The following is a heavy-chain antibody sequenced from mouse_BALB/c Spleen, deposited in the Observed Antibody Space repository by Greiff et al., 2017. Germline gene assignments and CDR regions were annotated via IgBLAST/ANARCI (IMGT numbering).Heavy chain of an antibody. CDR3: ARGFHYCMDY. V-gene: IGHV5-12-1*01. Sequence: EVKLMESGGGLVKPGGSLKLSCAASGFAFSSYDMSWVRQTPEKRLEWVAYISSGGGSTYYPDTVKGRFTISRDNAKNTLYLQMSSLKSEDTAMYYCARGFHYCMDYWGQGTSVTVSS. CDR1: GFAFSSYD. J-gene: IGHJ4*01. CDR2: ISSGGGST. D-gene: IGHD1-2*01.